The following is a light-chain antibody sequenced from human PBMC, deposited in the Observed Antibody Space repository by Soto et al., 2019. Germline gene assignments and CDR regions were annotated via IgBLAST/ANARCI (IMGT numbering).Light chain of an antibody. CDR1: QSISSW. J-gene: IGKJ1*01. V-gene: IGKV1-5*03. CDR3: QHYDSYPLT. CDR2: KAS. Sequence: DIQMTQSPSTLSAYVGDRVIITCRASQSISSWLAWYQQKPGKAPKLLIYKASSLESGVPSRFIGSGSGTEFTLIISSLQPDEFATDYCQHYDSYPLTFGQGAKVEIK.